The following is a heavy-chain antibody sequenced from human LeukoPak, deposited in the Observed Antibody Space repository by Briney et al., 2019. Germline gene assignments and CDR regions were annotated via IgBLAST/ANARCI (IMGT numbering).Heavy chain of an antibody. CDR3: AREVRFLEWLLYEDAFDI. J-gene: IGHJ3*02. CDR2: ISSSGGTI. V-gene: IGHV3-11*04. D-gene: IGHD3-3*01. Sequence: GGSLRLSCAASGFTFSDYYMSWIRQAPGKGLEWVSYISSSGGTIYYADPVKGRFTNSRDNAKNSLYLQMNSLRAEDTAVYYCAREVRFLEWLLYEDAFDIWGQGTMVTVSS. CDR1: GFTFSDYY.